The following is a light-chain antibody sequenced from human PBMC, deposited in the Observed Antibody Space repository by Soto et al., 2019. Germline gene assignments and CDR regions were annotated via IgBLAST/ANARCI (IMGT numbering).Light chain of an antibody. CDR3: QQYYYLPYT. CDR2: EAS. J-gene: IGKJ2*01. V-gene: IGKV1-33*01. Sequence: DIQMTQSPSSLSASVGDRVTMTCRASQAISKDLNWYQQNPGKAPKLLMFEASNLQTGVSSRFSGSGSGTDFTLTINSLQPEDFATYYCQQYYYLPYTFGQGTTLEI. CDR1: QAISKD.